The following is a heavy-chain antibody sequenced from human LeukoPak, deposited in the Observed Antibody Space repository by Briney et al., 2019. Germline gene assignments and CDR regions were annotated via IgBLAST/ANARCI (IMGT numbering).Heavy chain of an antibody. CDR2: IYHSGST. D-gene: IGHD5-12*01. CDR3: ARGGGYASPIGY. CDR1: GGSISTYY. V-gene: IGHV4-59*01. Sequence: PSETLSLTCTVSGGSISTYYWSWIRQPPGKGLEWIGNIYHSGSTNYNPSLKSRVTISVDTSKNQFSLKLSSVTAADTAVYYCARGGGYASPIGYWGQGALVTVSS. J-gene: IGHJ4*02.